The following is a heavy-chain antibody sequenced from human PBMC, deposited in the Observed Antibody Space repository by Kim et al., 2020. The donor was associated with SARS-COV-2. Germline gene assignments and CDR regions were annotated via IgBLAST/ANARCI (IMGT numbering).Heavy chain of an antibody. CDR3: ARVVAAFGI. V-gene: IGHV4-59*01. D-gene: IGHD5-12*01. CDR2: IYYSGST. Sequence: SETLSLTCTVSGGSISSYYWSWIRQPPGKGLEWIGYIYYSGSTNYNPSLKSRVTISVDTSKNQFSLQLNSVSAADTAVYYCARVVAAFGIWGQGTMGTVS. CDR1: GGSISSYY. J-gene: IGHJ3*02.